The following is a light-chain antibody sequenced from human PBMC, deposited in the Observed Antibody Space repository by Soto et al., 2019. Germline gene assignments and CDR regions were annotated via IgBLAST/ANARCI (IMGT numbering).Light chain of an antibody. CDR3: GTWDSSLSAVV. CDR2: DNN. V-gene: IGLV1-51*01. J-gene: IGLJ2*01. Sequence: QSLLTQPPSVSAAPGQTVTISCSGSNSNIGYNYVSWYQQLPGTAPKLLIYDNNERPSGIPDRFSGSKSGTSATLGITGLQTGDEADYYCGTWDSSLSAVVFGGGTKLTVL. CDR1: NSNIGYNY.